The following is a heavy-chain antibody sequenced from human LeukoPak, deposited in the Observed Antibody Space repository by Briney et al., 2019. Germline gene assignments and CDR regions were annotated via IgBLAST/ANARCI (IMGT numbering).Heavy chain of an antibody. CDR1: GFSFSQYG. D-gene: IGHD3-22*01. CDR3: VRGIRDYYGLDY. Sequence: PGRSLRLSCTVSGFSFSQYGIHWVRQAPGKGLEWVAVIAHDGSYVSMLDSVKGRFTISRDNSKKTLYLQMNSLRVEDTAVYYCVRGIRDYYGLDYWGQGTLVTVSS. J-gene: IGHJ4*02. CDR2: IAHDGSYV. V-gene: IGHV3-30*03.